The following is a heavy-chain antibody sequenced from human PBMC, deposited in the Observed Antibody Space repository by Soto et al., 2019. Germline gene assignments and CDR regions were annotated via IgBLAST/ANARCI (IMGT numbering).Heavy chain of an antibody. J-gene: IGHJ5*02. CDR3: ARLSAAWFDP. D-gene: IGHD6-19*01. CDR1: GGSVSSGSYY. V-gene: IGHV4-61*01. Sequence: QVQLQESGPGLVKPSETLSLTCTVSGGSVSSGSYYWGWIRQPPGKGLEWIGYIYHSGSTNYNPLLKSRVTISVDTSKNRFSLSLTSVTAADTAVYYCARLSAAWFDPWGQGTLVTVAS. CDR2: IYHSGST.